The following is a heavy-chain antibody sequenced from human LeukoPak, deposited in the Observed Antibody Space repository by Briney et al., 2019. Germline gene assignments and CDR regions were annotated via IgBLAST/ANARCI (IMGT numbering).Heavy chain of an antibody. CDR1: GFTFDDYA. J-gene: IGHJ4*02. CDR3: AKAYYGSGSCLSLDY. V-gene: IGHV3-9*01. CDR2: ISWNSGSI. Sequence: PGRSLRLSCAASGFTFDDYAMHWVRQAPGKGLEWVSGISWNSGSIGYADSVKGRFTISRDNAKNSLYLQMNSLRAEDTALYYCAKAYYGSGSCLSLDYWGQGTLVTVSS. D-gene: IGHD3-10*01.